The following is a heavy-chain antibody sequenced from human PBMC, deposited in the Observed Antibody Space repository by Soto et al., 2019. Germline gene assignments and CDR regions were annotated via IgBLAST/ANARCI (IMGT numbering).Heavy chain of an antibody. V-gene: IGHV1-69*13. CDR2: IIPIFGTA. CDR1: GGTFSSYA. D-gene: IGHD6-19*01. CDR3: ARGARRGIAVAGYNWFDP. J-gene: IGHJ5*02. Sequence: SVQVSCKASGGTFSSYAISWVRQAPGQGLEWMGGIIPIFGTANYAQKFQGRVTITADESTSTAYMELSSLRSEDTAVYYCARGARRGIAVAGYNWFDPWGQGTLVTVSS.